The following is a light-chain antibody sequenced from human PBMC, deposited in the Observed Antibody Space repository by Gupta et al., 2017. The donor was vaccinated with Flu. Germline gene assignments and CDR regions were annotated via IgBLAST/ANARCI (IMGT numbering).Light chain of an antibody. Sequence: QSVLTKPPSASGTPGHRVTVSCSGSTSTIGTNSVNWYQQLPGTTPKLLIYSDNQRPAGVPDRFSASKSGTSASLAIVRLQSEDEATYYCAAWDDSLHVVVFGGGTKLTVL. V-gene: IGLV1-44*01. CDR1: TSTIGTNS. CDR3: AAWDDSLHVVV. CDR2: SDN. J-gene: IGLJ2*01.